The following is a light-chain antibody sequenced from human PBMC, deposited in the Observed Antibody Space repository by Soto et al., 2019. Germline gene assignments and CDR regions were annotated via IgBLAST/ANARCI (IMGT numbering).Light chain of an antibody. CDR1: TSDVGAYNY. Sequence: QSALTQPASVSGSPGQSITISGTGSTSDVGAYNYVSWYKHHPGQAPQLMIYEVSNRPSGVSNRFSGSKSGNTAALTISGLQADDEGDYYCSSKTSSSSPFVFGPGPKLTVL. CDR3: SSKTSSSSPFV. CDR2: EVS. J-gene: IGLJ1*01. V-gene: IGLV2-14*01.